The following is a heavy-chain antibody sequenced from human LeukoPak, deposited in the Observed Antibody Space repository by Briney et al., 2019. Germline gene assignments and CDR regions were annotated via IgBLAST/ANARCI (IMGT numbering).Heavy chain of an antibody. Sequence: GGSLRLSCAASGFTFSSYTMNWVRQAPGKGPEWVSSIITSSTYIYYADSVKGRFTISRDNAKNSLYLQMNGLRAEDTAVYYCAKDSRWYVYWGQGTLVTVSS. V-gene: IGHV3-21*01. CDR1: GFTFSSYT. CDR3: AKDSRWYVY. CDR2: IITSSTYI. J-gene: IGHJ4*02. D-gene: IGHD4-23*01.